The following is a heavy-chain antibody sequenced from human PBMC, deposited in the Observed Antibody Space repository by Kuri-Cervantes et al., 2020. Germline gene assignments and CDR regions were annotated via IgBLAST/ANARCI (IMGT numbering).Heavy chain of an antibody. V-gene: IGHV3-30-3*01. J-gene: IGHJ3*02. CDR3: ARSPTPIVVVTNAFDI. D-gene: IGHD3-22*01. CDR1: GFTFSNSD. Sequence: GGSLRLSCAASGFTFSNSDMNWVHQAPGKGLEWVAVISYDGSNKYYADSVKGRFTISRDNSKNTLYLQMNSLRAEDTAVYYCARSPTPIVVVTNAFDIWGQGTMVTVSS. CDR2: ISYDGSNK.